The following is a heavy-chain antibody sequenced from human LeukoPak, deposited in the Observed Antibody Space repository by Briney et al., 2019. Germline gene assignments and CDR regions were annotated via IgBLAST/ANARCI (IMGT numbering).Heavy chain of an antibody. Sequence: SETLSLTCTVSGGSISSSSYYWGWIRQPPGKGLEWIGSIYHSGSTNYNPSLKSRVTISVDKSKNQFSLKLSSVTAADTAVYYCAVGGVYLRGGAEAFDIWGQGTMVTVPS. CDR1: GGSISSSSYY. CDR2: IYHSGST. CDR3: AVGGVYLRGGAEAFDI. J-gene: IGHJ3*02. D-gene: IGHD3-10*01. V-gene: IGHV4-39*07.